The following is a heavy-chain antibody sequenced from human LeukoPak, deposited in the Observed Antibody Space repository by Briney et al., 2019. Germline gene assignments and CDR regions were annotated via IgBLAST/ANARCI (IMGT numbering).Heavy chain of an antibody. CDR3: ATDVWWSGGDCY. CDR2: ISGSGGST. Sequence: GGSLRLSCAASGFTFSSYAMSWVRDAPGKGREWGSAISGSGGSTYYADSVKSRFTISRDNSKNTLYLQMNSLRAEDTAVYYCATDVWWSGGDCYWGQGTLVTVSS. D-gene: IGHD2-21*01. CDR1: GFTFSSYA. J-gene: IGHJ4*02. V-gene: IGHV3-23*01.